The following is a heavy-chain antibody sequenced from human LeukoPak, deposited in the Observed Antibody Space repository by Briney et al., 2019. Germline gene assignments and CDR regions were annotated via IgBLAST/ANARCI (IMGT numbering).Heavy chain of an antibody. J-gene: IGHJ5*02. CDR2: ISAYNGNT. D-gene: IGHD3-3*01. CDR3: ARKGSITIFGVVTPANWFDP. Sequence: GASVKVSCKASGYTFTSYGISWVRQAPGQGLEWMGWISAYNGNTNYAQKLQGRVTMTTDTSTSTAYMELRSLRSDDTAVYYCARKGSITIFGVVTPANWFDPWGQGTLVTVSS. CDR1: GYTFTSYG. V-gene: IGHV1-18*01.